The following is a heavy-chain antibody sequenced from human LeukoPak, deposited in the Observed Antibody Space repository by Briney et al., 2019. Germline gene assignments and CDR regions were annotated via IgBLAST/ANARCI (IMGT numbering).Heavy chain of an antibody. V-gene: IGHV3-20*04. D-gene: IGHD3-10*01. CDR3: AKPRASWFGESPLDY. Sequence: GGSLRLSCVASGFTFDDYGMSWVRQAPGQGPEWVSDINWNGASRRYADSVKGRFTISRDNAKKSLYLQMNSLRVEDTAVYYCAKPRASWFGESPLDYWGQGTLVTVSS. CDR1: GFTFDDYG. CDR2: INWNGASR. J-gene: IGHJ4*02.